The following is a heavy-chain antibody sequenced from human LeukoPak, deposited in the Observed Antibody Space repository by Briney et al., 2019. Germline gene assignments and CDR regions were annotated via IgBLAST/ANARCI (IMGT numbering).Heavy chain of an antibody. CDR2: VDPSDSHI. CDR1: GYSFTSNW. D-gene: IGHD1-26*01. CDR3: ARQGRGSYRRDFDY. Sequence: GESLKISCNGSGYSFTSNWISWVRQMPGKGLEWMGRVDPSDSHINYSPSFQGHVTISVDKSISTAYLQWSSLRASDTAMYYCARQGRGSYRRDFDYWGQGTLVTVSS. J-gene: IGHJ4*02. V-gene: IGHV5-10-1*01.